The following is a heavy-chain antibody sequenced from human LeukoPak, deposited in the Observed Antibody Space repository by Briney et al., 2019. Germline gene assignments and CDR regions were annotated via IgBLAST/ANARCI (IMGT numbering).Heavy chain of an antibody. CDR1: GFTFRSYS. D-gene: IGHD3-3*01. Sequence: GGSLRLSCAASGFTFRSYSMNWVRQAPGKGLEWVSSISSSSSYIYYADSVKGRFTISRDNAKNSLYLQMNSLRAEDTAVYYCASPRYDFWSGPTPIFDYWGQGTLVTVSS. V-gene: IGHV3-21*01. CDR2: ISSSSSYI. CDR3: ASPRYDFWSGPTPIFDY. J-gene: IGHJ4*02.